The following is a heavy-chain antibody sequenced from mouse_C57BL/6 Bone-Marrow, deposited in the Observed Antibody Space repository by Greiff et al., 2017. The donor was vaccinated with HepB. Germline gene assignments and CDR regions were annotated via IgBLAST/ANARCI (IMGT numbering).Heavy chain of an antibody. CDR3: ASPYASYWYFDV. J-gene: IGHJ1*03. D-gene: IGHD6-5*01. CDR1: GYTFTSYT. CDR2: INPSSGYT. V-gene: IGHV1-4*01. Sequence: VQLQHSGAELARPGASVKMSCKASGYTFTSYTMHWVKQRPGQGLEWIGYINPSSGYTKYNQKFKDKATLTADKSSSTAYMQLSSLTSEDSAVYYCASPYASYWYFDVWGTGTTVTVSS.